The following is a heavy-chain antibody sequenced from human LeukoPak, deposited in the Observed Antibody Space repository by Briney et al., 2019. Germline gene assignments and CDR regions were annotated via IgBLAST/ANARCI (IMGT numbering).Heavy chain of an antibody. J-gene: IGHJ4*02. D-gene: IGHD5-18*01. Sequence: GGSLRLSCAASGFTFSSYGMHWVRQAPGKGLEGVAFIRYDGSNKYYADSVKGRFTISRDNSKNTLYLQMNSLRAEDTAVYYCAKDAIQLWPAHFDYWGQGTLVTVSS. V-gene: IGHV3-30*02. CDR1: GFTFSSYG. CDR3: AKDAIQLWPAHFDY. CDR2: IRYDGSNK.